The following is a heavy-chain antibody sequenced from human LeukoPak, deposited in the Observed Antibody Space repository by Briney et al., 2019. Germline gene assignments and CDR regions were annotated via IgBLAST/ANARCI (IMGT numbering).Heavy chain of an antibody. CDR3: ARFFAGTVGAFDI. V-gene: IGHV3-21*01. Sequence: GGSLRLSCAASGFTFSSYSMNWVRQAPGKGLEWVSSISSSSSYIYYADSVKGRFTISRDNAKNSLYLQMNGLRAEDTAVYYCARFFAGTVGAFDIWGQGTMVTVSS. J-gene: IGHJ3*02. CDR1: GFTFSSYS. D-gene: IGHD6-13*01. CDR2: ISSSSSYI.